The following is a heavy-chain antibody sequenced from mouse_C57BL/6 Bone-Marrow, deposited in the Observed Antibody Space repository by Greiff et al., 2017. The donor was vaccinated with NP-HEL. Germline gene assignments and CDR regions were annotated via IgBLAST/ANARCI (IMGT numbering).Heavy chain of an antibody. V-gene: IGHV5-9*01. CDR1: GFTFSSYT. CDR3: ARPVWLRQDWYFDV. J-gene: IGHJ1*03. D-gene: IGHD2-2*01. Sequence: EVQLVESGGGLVKPGGSLKLSCAASGFTFSSYTMSWVRQTPEKRLEWVATISGGGGNTYYPDNAKNTLYLQMSSRRSDDTALYYCARPVWLRQDWYFDVWGTGTTVTVSS. CDR2: ISGGGGNT.